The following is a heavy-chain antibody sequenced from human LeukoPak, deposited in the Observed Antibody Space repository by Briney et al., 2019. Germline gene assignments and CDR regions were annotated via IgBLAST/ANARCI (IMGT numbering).Heavy chain of an antibody. V-gene: IGHV3-21*01. CDR3: TREAQYSLGAFDI. D-gene: IGHD5-18*01. CDR2: ISSSSSYI. J-gene: IGHJ3*02. CDR1: GFTFSSYS. Sequence: PGGSLRLSCAASGFTFSSYSMNWVRQAPGKGLEWVSSISSSSSYIYYADSVKGRFTISRDNAKNSLYLQMNSLRAEDTAVYYCTREAQYSLGAFDIWGQGTMVTVSS.